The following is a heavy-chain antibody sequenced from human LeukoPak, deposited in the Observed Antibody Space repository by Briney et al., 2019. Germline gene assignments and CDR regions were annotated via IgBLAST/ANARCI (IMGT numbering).Heavy chain of an antibody. CDR3: ARDYHGSGSLTTFDY. Sequence: GASVTVSCTASGYTFTSFYMHWVRQAPGQGLEWMGIINPRGGSASAAQKFQGRLTLTRDTSTSTVYMDLSSLKSQDTAVYYCARDYHGSGSLTTFDYWGQGTLVTVSS. CDR1: GYTFTSFY. V-gene: IGHV1-46*01. J-gene: IGHJ4*02. D-gene: IGHD3-10*01. CDR2: INPRGGSA.